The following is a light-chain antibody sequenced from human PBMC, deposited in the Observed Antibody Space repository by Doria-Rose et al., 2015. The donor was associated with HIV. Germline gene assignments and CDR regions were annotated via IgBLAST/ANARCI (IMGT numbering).Light chain of an antibody. CDR1: QSFSSTY. Sequence: EIVMTQSPGTLSLSPGERANLSCRDSQSFSSTYLGWYQQKPGQAPSLLIYDGSTRATGIPDRFSASGSGTDFTLTINRLEPEDFALYYCHQYGTSWTFGQGTKVEI. CDR2: DGS. V-gene: IGKV3-20*01. J-gene: IGKJ1*01. CDR3: HQYGTSWT.